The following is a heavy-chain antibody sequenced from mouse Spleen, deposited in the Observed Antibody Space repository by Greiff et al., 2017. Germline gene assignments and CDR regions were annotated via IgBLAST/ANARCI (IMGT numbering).Heavy chain of an antibody. CDR3: ARSGDYRYGDFDY. CDR1: GYAFSSYW. Sequence: QVQLQQSGAELVKPGASVKISCKASGYAFSSYWMNGVKQRPGKGLEWIGQIYPGDGDTNYNGKFKGKATLTADKSSSTAYMQLSSLTSEDSAVYFCARSGDYRYGDFDYWGQGTTLTVSS. V-gene: IGHV1-80*01. J-gene: IGHJ2*01. D-gene: IGHD2-14*01. CDR2: IYPGDGDT.